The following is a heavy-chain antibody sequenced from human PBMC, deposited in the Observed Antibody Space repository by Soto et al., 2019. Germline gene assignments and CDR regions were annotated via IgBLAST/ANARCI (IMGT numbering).Heavy chain of an antibody. CDR3: ARDYDMW. Sequence: QVQLVESGGGVVQPGRSLRLSCAASGFTFSSYGMHWVRQAPGKGLEWVAVISYDGSNKYYADSVKGRFTISRDNSKNTVYLKMNRLRAEDTAVYYCARDYDMWGGQGTLVTVSS. V-gene: IGHV3-30*03. CDR2: ISYDGSNK. CDR1: GFTFSSYG. D-gene: IGHD3-9*01. J-gene: IGHJ4*02.